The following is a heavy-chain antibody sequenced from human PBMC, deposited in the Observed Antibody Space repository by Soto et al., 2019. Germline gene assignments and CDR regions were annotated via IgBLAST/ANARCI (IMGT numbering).Heavy chain of an antibody. CDR1: GFTFSSYG. V-gene: IGHV3-30*18. D-gene: IGHD3-10*01. Sequence: PGGSLRLSCAASGFTFSSYGMHWVRQAPGKGLEWVAVISYDGSNKYYADSVKGRFTISRDNSKNTLYLQMNSLRAEDTAVYYCAKDIDHVVRGVRDYYYGMDVWGQGTTVTVSS. CDR3: AKDIDHVVRGVRDYYYGMDV. J-gene: IGHJ6*02. CDR2: ISYDGSNK.